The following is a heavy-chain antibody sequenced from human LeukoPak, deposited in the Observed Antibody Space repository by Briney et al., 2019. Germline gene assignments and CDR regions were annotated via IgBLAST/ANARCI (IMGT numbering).Heavy chain of an antibody. Sequence: GGSLRLSCAASGFTFSSYNMNWVRQAPGKGLEWVSSISSSSSYIYYADSVKGRFTISRDNAKNSLYLQMNSLRAEDTAVYYCASRMSLAGTEVSVYWGQGTLVTVSS. CDR3: ASRMSLAGTEVSVY. CDR1: GFTFSSYN. D-gene: IGHD6-19*01. CDR2: ISSSSSYI. J-gene: IGHJ4*02. V-gene: IGHV3-21*01.